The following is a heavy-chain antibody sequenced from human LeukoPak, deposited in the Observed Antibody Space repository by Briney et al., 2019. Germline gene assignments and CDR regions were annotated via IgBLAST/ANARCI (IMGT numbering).Heavy chain of an antibody. CDR3: ARDSHWGSEWFDP. CDR1: GGTFSSYA. CDR2: IIPIFGTA. V-gene: IGHV1-69*05. Sequence: GASVKVSCKASGGTFSSYAISWVRQAPGQGLEWMGGIIPIFGTANYAQKLQGRVTMTTDTSTSTAYMELRSLRSDDTAVYYCARDSHWGSEWFDPWGQGTLVTVSS. J-gene: IGHJ5*02. D-gene: IGHD3-16*01.